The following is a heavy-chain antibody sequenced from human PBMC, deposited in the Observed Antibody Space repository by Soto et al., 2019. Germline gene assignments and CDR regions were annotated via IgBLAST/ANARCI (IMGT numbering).Heavy chain of an antibody. D-gene: IGHD3-10*01. V-gene: IGHV1-18*01. CDR1: GYTFTSYG. CDR2: ISAYNGNT. Sequence: QVQLVQSGAEVKKPGASVKVSCKASGYTFTSYGISWVRQAPGQGLEWMGWISAYNGNTNYAQKLQGRVTMTTDTSTSPAYMELRSLRSDDTDVYYCARHDAADILWLGESSRYFDYRGKGTLGAVSS. J-gene: IGHJ4*02. CDR3: ARHDAADILWLGESSRYFDY.